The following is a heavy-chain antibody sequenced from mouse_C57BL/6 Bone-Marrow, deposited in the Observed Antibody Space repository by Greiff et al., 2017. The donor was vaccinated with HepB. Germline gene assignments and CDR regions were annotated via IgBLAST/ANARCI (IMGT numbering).Heavy chain of an antibody. CDR2: IWRGGST. CDR1: GFSLTSYG. V-gene: IGHV2-5*01. Sequence: VKLMESGPGLVQPSQSLSITCTVSGFSLTSYGVHWVRQSPGKGLEWLGVIWRGGSTDYNAAFMSRLSITKDNSKSQVFFKMNSLQADDTAIYYCAKNPSYGYAMDYWGQGTSVTVSS. D-gene: IGHD1-1*01. CDR3: AKNPSYGYAMDY. J-gene: IGHJ4*01.